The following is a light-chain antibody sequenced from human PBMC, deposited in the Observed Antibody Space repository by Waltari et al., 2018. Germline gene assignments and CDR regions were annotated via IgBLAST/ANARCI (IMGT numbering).Light chain of an antibody. CDR3: QHYIRYPVT. CDR1: QTIGSW. V-gene: IGKV1-5*03. CDR2: KAV. Sequence: DIQMTQSPSTPSASVGDRVTLTCPASQTIGSWLAWYQQKPGKDPKLLIYKAVNLESGVPSRFSGGESGIEFSLTISSLQPDDFATYYCQHYIRYPVTFGQGTKLELK. J-gene: IGKJ2*01.